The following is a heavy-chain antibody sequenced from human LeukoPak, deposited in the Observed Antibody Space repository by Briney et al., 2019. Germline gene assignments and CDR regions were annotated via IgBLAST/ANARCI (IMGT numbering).Heavy chain of an antibody. CDR3: ARNFSPYYYYYMDV. CDR1: GGSISSYY. CDR2: IYYSGST. Sequence: NPSETLSLTCTVSGGSISSYYWSWIRQPPGKGLEWIGYIYYSGSTNYNPSLKSRATTSVDTSKKQLSLKLSSVTAADTAVYYCARNFSPYYYYYMDVWGKGTTVTVSS. V-gene: IGHV4-59*01. J-gene: IGHJ6*03.